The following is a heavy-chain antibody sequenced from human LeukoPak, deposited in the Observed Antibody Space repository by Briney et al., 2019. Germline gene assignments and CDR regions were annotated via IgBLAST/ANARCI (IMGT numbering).Heavy chain of an antibody. Sequence: GGSLRLSCAASGFPFSDYWMDWVRQAPGKGMEWVANIKQDGSEGYYADSVKGRFTISRDNAKSSLYLQMNSLRAEDTAVYCCSRSLDYWGQGALDTVSS. CDR3: SRSLDY. CDR1: GFPFSDYW. CDR2: IKQDGSEG. J-gene: IGHJ4*02. V-gene: IGHV3-7*01.